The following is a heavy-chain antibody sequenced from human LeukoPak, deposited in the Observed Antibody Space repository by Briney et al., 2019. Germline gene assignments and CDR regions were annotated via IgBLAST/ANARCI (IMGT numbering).Heavy chain of an antibody. Sequence: GGSLRLSCVASGFSFSSFGMHWVRQAPGKGLEWVAVISYDGSNRYYADSVKGRFTISRDNSKNTLYLQMNNLRTEDTAIYYCARERERFLNLWGQGTLVTVSS. CDR3: ARERERFLNL. D-gene: IGHD3-3*01. CDR1: GFSFSSFG. J-gene: IGHJ5*02. V-gene: IGHV3-30*03. CDR2: ISYDGSNR.